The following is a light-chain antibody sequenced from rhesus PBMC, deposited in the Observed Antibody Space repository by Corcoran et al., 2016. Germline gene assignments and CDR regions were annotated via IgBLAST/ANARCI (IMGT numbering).Light chain of an antibody. CDR1: QSLVYSDGKTY. J-gene: IGKJ4*01. CDR3: MQALRSPLT. V-gene: IGKV2-82*02. Sequence: DIVMTQTPLSLPVTLGEPASISCRSSQSLVYSDGKTYLYWYLQKPGQSLQLLMYLVSKRASGVPDKCSGSGSGTDFTMKISRVEAEDVGVYYCMQALRSPLTFGGGTKVEIK. CDR2: LVS.